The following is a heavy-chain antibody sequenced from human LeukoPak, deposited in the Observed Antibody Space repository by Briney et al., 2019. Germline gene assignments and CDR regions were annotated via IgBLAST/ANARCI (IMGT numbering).Heavy chain of an antibody. D-gene: IGHD3-10*01. Sequence: GGSLRLSCAASGFTFSSYWMSWVRQAPGKGLEWVANIKQDGSEKYYVDSVKGRFTISRDNAKNSLYLQMNSLRAEDTAVYYCASLYSMVRGVNYNAFDIWGQGTMVTVSS. CDR1: GFTFSSYW. CDR3: ASLYSMVRGVNYNAFDI. CDR2: IKQDGSEK. J-gene: IGHJ3*02. V-gene: IGHV3-7*01.